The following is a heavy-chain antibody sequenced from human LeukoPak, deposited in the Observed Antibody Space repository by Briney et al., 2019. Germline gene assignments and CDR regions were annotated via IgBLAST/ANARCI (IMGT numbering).Heavy chain of an antibody. J-gene: IGHJ3*02. Sequence: PGGSLRLSCAASGFTFSDYGMNWVRQAPGKGLEWVSSISSRSSYIYYGDSVKGRFTVSRDNAKNSLSLQMNSLRAEDTAVYYCARQGDYGGNSDAFDIWGQGTMVTVSS. D-gene: IGHD4-23*01. CDR3: ARQGDYGGNSDAFDI. CDR2: ISSRSSYI. CDR1: GFTFSDYG. V-gene: IGHV3-21*01.